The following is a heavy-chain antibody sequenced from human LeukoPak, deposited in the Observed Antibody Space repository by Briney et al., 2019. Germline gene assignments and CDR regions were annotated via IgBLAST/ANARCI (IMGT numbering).Heavy chain of an antibody. CDR2: IWYGGSNK. CDR1: GFTFSSYG. V-gene: IGHV3-30*02. D-gene: IGHD6-13*01. CDR3: AKDWAAATWAFDI. J-gene: IGHJ3*02. Sequence: PGGSLRLSCAASGFTFSSYGMHWVRQAPGKGLEWVAVIWYGGSNKYYADSVKGRFTISRDNSKNTLYLQMNSLRAEDTAVYYCAKDWAAATWAFDIWGQGTMVTVSS.